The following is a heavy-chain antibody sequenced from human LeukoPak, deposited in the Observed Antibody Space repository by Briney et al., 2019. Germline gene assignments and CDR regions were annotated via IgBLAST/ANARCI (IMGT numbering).Heavy chain of an antibody. CDR1: CGSISSSSYY. D-gene: IGHD4-23*01. Sequence: PSETLSLTCTVSCGSISSSSYYWGWIRQPPWKGLEWIGSIYYSGSTYYNPSLKSRVTISVDTSKNPSSLKLSSVTAADTAVYYCARLSLDYGGNVDYWGQGTLVTVSS. CDR3: ARLSLDYGGNVDY. CDR2: IYYSGST. J-gene: IGHJ4*02. V-gene: IGHV4-39*01.